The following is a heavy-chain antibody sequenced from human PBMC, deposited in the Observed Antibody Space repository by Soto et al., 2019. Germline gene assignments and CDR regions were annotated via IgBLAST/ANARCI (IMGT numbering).Heavy chain of an antibody. CDR2: INHSGST. J-gene: IGHJ4*02. V-gene: IGHV4-34*01. Sequence: QVQLQQWGAGLLKPSETLSLTCAVYGGSFSGYYWSWIRQPPGKGLERIGEINHSGSTNYNPSLKSRVTISVDTSKNQFSLKLSSVTAADTAVYYCATYSCSGGSCPTGRFDYWGQGTLVTVSS. D-gene: IGHD2-15*01. CDR3: ATYSCSGGSCPTGRFDY. CDR1: GGSFSGYY.